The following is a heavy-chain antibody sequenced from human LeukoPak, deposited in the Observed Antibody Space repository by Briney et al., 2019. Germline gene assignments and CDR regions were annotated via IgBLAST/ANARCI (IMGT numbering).Heavy chain of an antibody. V-gene: IGHV4-59*01. CDR3: ARGGAAVAYYYYYMDV. J-gene: IGHJ6*03. D-gene: IGHD6-19*01. CDR1: GGSISSYY. CDR2: IDYGRST. Sequence: RSETLSLTCTVSGGSISSYYWSWIRQPPGKGLEWIGYIDYGRSTNYNPSLKSRVTISVDTSKNQFSLKLSSVTAADTAVYYCARGGAAVAYYYYYMDVWGKGTTVTVSS.